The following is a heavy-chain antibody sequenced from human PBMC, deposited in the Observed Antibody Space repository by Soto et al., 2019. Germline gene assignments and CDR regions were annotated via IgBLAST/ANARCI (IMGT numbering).Heavy chain of an antibody. V-gene: IGHV1-2*02. D-gene: IGHD3-22*01. J-gene: IGHJ5*02. Sequence: ASVKVSCKASGYTFTGYYMHWVRQAPGQGLEWMGWINPNSGGTNYAQKFQGRVTMTRDTSISTAYMELSRLRSDDTAVYYCARLNYYDSRGDLPTGFDPWGQGTLVTVSS. CDR1: GYTFTGYY. CDR2: INPNSGGT. CDR3: ARLNYYDSRGDLPTGFDP.